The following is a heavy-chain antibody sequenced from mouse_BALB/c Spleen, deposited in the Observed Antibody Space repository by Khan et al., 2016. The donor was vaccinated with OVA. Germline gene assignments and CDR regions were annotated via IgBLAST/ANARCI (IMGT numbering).Heavy chain of an antibody. Sequence: VKLMESGAEVVRPGTSVKISCKTSGYTFTNYWLVWLKQRPGHGPEWIGDIFPGGTYTNYNENLKDKATLTADTFSSTAYMQLSSLTSEDSAVYFCERYPRGNYDAMDYWGQGTSVTVSS. V-gene: IGHV1-63*02. CDR2: IFPGGTYT. CDR3: ERYPRGNYDAMDY. D-gene: IGHD2-1*01. CDR1: GYTFTNYW. J-gene: IGHJ4*01.